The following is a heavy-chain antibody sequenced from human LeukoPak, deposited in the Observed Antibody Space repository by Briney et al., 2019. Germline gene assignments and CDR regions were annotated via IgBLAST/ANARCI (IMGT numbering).Heavy chain of an antibody. J-gene: IGHJ3*02. Sequence: ASVKVSCKPSGYSFTAYYMHLVRQAPGQGLEWMGWINPNSGDTKYAQNFQDRVTMTWDTSVSTAYMELSSLTSDDTAVYYCASKGARYCRSTTCQGAFDIWGQGSMVIVSS. CDR2: INPNSGDT. CDR3: ASKGARYCRSTTCQGAFDI. D-gene: IGHD2-2*01. V-gene: IGHV1-2*02. CDR1: GYSFTAYY.